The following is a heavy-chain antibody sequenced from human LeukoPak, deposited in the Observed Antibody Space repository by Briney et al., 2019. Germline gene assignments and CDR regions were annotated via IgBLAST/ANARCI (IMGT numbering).Heavy chain of an antibody. CDR2: IIPIFGTA. CDR1: GGTFSSYA. CDR3: ARDPDDSSGYYYAY. V-gene: IGHV1-69*06. D-gene: IGHD3-22*01. J-gene: IGHJ4*02. Sequence: SVKVSCKASGGTFSSYAISWVRQAPGQGLEWMGGIIPIFGTANYAQKFQGRVTITADKSTSTAYMELSSLRPEDTAVYYCARDPDDSSGYYYAYWGQGTLVTVSS.